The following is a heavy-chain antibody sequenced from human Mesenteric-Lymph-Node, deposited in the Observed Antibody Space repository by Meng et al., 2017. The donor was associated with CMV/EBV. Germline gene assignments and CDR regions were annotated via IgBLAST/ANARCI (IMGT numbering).Heavy chain of an antibody. CDR1: GGSISSSTYY. D-gene: IGHD4-11*01. Sequence: LSLTCTVSGGSISSSTYYWGWIRQPPGKGLEWIGSIYYSGGTYYNPSLKSRVTISVDTSMNHFSLKLSSVTAADTAVYYCARDDYTAQGDYYYYGMDVWGQGTTVTVSS. CDR3: ARDDYTAQGDYYYYGMDV. J-gene: IGHJ6*02. V-gene: IGHV4-39*07. CDR2: IYYSGGT.